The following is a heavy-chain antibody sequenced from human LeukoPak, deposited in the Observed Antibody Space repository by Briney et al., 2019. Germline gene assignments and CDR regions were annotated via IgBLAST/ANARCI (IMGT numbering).Heavy chain of an antibody. CDR3: ARDRNVEMATITSRYNWFDP. CDR1: GYTFTSYG. CDR2: ISASMGNT. J-gene: IGHJ5*02. D-gene: IGHD5-24*01. V-gene: IGHV1-18*01. Sequence: GASVKVSCEASGYTFTSYGISWVRQAPGQGLEWMGWISASMGNTNYAQKLQGRVTMTTDTSTSTAYMELRSLRSDDTAVYYCARDRNVEMATITSRYNWFDPWGQGTLVTVSS.